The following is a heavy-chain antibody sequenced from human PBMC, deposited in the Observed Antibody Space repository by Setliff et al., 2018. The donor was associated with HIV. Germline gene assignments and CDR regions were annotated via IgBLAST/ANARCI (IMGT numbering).Heavy chain of an antibody. V-gene: IGHV1-3*01. J-gene: IGHJ4*02. Sequence: ASVKVSCKASGYTFTTYAIHWVRQAPGQGLEWMGWINAGNGNTKYSQKFEDRVPMTRDTPANIVYMELTSLKSEDMAVYYCARVWPQSIGFDCWGQGTLVTVSS. CDR2: INAGNGNT. CDR1: GYTFTTYA. CDR3: ARVWPQSIGFDC. D-gene: IGHD2-21*01.